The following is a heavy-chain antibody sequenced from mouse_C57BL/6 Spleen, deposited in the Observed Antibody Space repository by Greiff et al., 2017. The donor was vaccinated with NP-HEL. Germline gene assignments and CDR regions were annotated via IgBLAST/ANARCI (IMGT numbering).Heavy chain of an antibody. D-gene: IGHD1-1*01. CDR3: TRGGSSLWYFDV. Sequence: EVKLVESGEGLVKPGGSLKLSCAASGFTFSSYAMSWVRQTPEKRLEWVAYISSGGDYIYYADTVKGRFTISRDNARNTLYLQMSSLKSEDTAMYYCTRGGSSLWYFDVWGTGTTVTVSS. J-gene: IGHJ1*03. CDR2: ISSGGDYI. CDR1: GFTFSSYA. V-gene: IGHV5-9-1*02.